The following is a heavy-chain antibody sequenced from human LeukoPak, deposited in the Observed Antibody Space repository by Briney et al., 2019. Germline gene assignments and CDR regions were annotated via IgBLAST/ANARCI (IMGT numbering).Heavy chain of an antibody. J-gene: IGHJ3*02. D-gene: IGHD3-16*01. Sequence: PSETLSLTCAVSGGSLSSYSWSWIRQPPGEGLEWIGYIYYSGGTKYNPFPKSRVTVSLIPSKNRLSQKLSSVATADTAVYYCGSLFPCYDYVWGSYRINAFDIWGQGTMVTVSS. V-gene: IGHV4-59*08. CDR1: GGSLSSYS. CDR3: GSLFPCYDYVWGSYRINAFDI. CDR2: IYYSGGT.